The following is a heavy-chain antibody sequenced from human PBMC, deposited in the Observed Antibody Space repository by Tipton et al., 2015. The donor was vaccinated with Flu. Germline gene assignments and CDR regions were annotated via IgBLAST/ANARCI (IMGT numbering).Heavy chain of an antibody. CDR2: IYTSGST. Sequence: TLSLTCAVYGGSFSGYYWRWIRQPAGKGLEWIGRIYTSGSTNYNPSLKSRVTISVDTSKNQFSLKLSSVTAADTAVYYCASARGYCSGGSCIRWFDPWGQGTLVTVSS. CDR3: ASARGYCSGGSCIRWFDP. D-gene: IGHD2-15*01. J-gene: IGHJ5*02. V-gene: IGHV4-59*10. CDR1: GGSFSGYY.